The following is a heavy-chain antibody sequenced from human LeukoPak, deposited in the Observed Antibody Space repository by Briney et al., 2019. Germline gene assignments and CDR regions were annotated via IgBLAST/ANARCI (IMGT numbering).Heavy chain of an antibody. CDR1: GFTFSSYE. CDR2: ISSSGSTI. Sequence: GGSLRLSCAASGFTFSSYEMNWVRQASGKGLEWISYISSSGSTIHYADSVKGRFTISRDNAKNSLYLQMNSLRAEDTAVYYCAELGVTMIGGVWGKGTTVTISS. V-gene: IGHV3-48*03. D-gene: IGHD3-10*02. CDR3: AELGVTMIGGV. J-gene: IGHJ6*04.